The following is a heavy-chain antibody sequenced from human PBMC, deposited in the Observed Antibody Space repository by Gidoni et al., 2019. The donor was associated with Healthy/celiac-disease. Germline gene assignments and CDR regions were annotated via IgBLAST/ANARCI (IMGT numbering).Heavy chain of an antibody. CDR1: GFTFSSYA. V-gene: IGHV3-23*01. CDR2: ISGSGGST. Sequence: EVQLLESGGGLVQPGGSLRLSCAASGFTFSSYAMSWVRRAPGKGLEWVSAISGSGGSTYYADSVKGRFTISRDNSKNTLYLQMNSLRAEDTAVYYCAKDSSVIAAAGDGAYYYYYYMDVWGKGTTVTVSS. D-gene: IGHD6-13*01. CDR3: AKDSSVIAAAGDGAYYYYYYMDV. J-gene: IGHJ6*03.